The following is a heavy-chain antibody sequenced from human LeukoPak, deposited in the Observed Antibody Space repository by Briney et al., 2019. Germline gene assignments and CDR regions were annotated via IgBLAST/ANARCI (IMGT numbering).Heavy chain of an antibody. CDR1: GFTFSNYW. CDR3: ARDADSSSWYRGYFDY. V-gene: IGHV3-7*01. CDR2: IKQDGSEK. Sequence: GGSLRLSCAASGFTFSNYWMTWVRQAPGKGLEWVATIKQDGSEKYYVDSVKGRLTISRDNSKNTLYLQMNSLRSEDTAVYYCARDADSSSWYRGYFDYWGQGTLVTVSS. D-gene: IGHD6-13*01. J-gene: IGHJ4*02.